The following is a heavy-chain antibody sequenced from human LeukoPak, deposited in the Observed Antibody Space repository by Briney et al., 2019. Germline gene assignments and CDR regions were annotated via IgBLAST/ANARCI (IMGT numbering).Heavy chain of an antibody. CDR1: GGSIRSHY. CDR2: IYYSGST. D-gene: IGHD3-22*01. CDR3: ARDRGDYDSSGYYGYFDY. V-gene: IGHV4-59*11. Sequence: PSETLSLTCTVSGGSIRSHYWSWIRQPPGKGLEWIGYIYYSGSTNYNPSLKSRVTISVETSKNQFSLKLSSVTAADTAVYYCARDRGDYDSSGYYGYFDYWGQGALVTVSS. J-gene: IGHJ4*02.